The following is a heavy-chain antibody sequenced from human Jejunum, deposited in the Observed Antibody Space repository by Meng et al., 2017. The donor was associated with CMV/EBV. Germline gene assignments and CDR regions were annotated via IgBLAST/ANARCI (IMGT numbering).Heavy chain of an antibody. CDR3: ARGGRDVSGWTGSYFADH. V-gene: IGHV3-21*06. Sequence: YAMNCVRHAPGEGLEWVSCISSLSSYSYHADSVKGRFTISRDNAKNSLYLQMSSLRADDTAVYYCARGGRDVSGWTGSYFADHWGQGMLVTVSS. J-gene: IGHJ4*02. D-gene: IGHD3/OR15-3a*01. CDR1: YA. CDR2: ISSLSSYS.